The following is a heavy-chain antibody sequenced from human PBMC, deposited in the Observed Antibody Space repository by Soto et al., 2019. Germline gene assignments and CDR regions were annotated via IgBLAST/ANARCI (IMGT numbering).Heavy chain of an antibody. Sequence: PGGSLRLSCAASGFTVSSNYMSWVRQAPGKGLEWVSVIYSGGSTYYADSVKGRFTISRDNSKNTLYLQMNSLRAEDTAVYYCARAHYDILTGEEGYYYYGMDVWGQGTTVTVSS. CDR3: ARAHYDILTGEEGYYYYGMDV. CDR2: IYSGGST. D-gene: IGHD3-9*01. V-gene: IGHV3-66*01. J-gene: IGHJ6*02. CDR1: GFTVSSNY.